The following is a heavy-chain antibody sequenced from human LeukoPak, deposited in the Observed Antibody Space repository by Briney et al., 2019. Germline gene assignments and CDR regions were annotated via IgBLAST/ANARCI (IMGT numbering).Heavy chain of an antibody. J-gene: IGHJ4*02. D-gene: IGHD6-13*01. CDR1: GFTFSTHG. Sequence: GGSLRLSCVASGFTFSTHGMNWVRQAPGKGLVWVSRISSDGTSANYADSVKGRFIISRDNAKNTLYLQMNSLRAEDTAVYFCARVRSSSWFDYWGQGTLVAVSS. CDR3: ARVRSSSWFDY. CDR2: ISSDGTSA. V-gene: IGHV3-74*01.